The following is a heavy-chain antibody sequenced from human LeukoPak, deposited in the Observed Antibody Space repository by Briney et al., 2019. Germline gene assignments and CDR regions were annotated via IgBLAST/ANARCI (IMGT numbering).Heavy chain of an antibody. V-gene: IGHV3-20*04. Sequence: GGSLRLSCAASGFTFDDYGMSWVRQAPGKGLEWVSGINWNGGSTGYADSVKGRFTISRDNAKNSLYLQMNSLRAEDTALYYRARWAGCSGGSCYTRQYYYYMDVWGKGTTVTVSS. CDR3: ARWAGCSGGSCYTRQYYYYMDV. J-gene: IGHJ6*03. CDR1: GFTFDDYG. D-gene: IGHD2-15*01. CDR2: INWNGGST.